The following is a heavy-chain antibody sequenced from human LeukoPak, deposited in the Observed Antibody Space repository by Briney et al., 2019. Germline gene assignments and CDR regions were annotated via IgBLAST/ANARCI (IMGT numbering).Heavy chain of an antibody. J-gene: IGHJ3*02. V-gene: IGHV3-73*01. CDR1: GFTFSGSA. CDR3: TGTYGDGAFDI. D-gene: IGHD4-17*01. CDR2: IRSKANSYAT. Sequence: PGGSLRLSCAASGFTFSGSAMHWVRQASGKGLEWVGRIRSKANSYATAYAASVKGRFTISRDDSKNTAYLQMNSLKTEDTAVYYCTGTYGDGAFDIWGQGTMVTVSS.